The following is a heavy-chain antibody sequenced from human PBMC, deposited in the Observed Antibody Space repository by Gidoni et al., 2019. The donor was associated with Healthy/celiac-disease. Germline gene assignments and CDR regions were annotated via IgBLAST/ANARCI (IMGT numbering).Heavy chain of an antibody. V-gene: IGHV1-24*01. D-gene: IGHD6-6*01. CDR1: GYTLPELS. CDR2: FDPADGET. J-gene: IGHJ4*02. CDR3: ATVEYSSSPAAATGRELGY. Sequence: QVQLVQSGAEVKKLGASVKVSCKVSGYTLPELSMHWVRQAPGKGLERMGGFDPADGETIYAQKFQGRVTMTEDTSTDTAYMELSSLRSEDTAVYYCATVEYSSSPAAATGRELGYWGQGTLVTVSS.